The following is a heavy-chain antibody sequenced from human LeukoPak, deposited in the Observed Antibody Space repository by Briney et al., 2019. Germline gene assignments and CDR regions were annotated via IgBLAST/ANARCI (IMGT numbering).Heavy chain of an antibody. CDR3: AKESGPYTSGYYGH. Sequence: PGGSLRLSCAASGFTFSSYAMSCVRRAPGKRLEWVSAISGGGGTTYYADSVKGRFTISRDNSKNTLFLQMNSLRAEDTAVYYCAKESGPYTSGYYGHWGQGTLVTVSS. D-gene: IGHD3-22*01. J-gene: IGHJ4*02. CDR2: ISGGGGTT. V-gene: IGHV3-23*01. CDR1: GFTFSSYA.